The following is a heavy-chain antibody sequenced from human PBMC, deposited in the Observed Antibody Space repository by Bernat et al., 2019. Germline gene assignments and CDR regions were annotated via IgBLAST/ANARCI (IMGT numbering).Heavy chain of an antibody. Sequence: QVQLVQSGAEVKKPGASVTVSCKVSGYTLTELSMHWVRQAPGKGLERMGGFDPEDGETIYAQKFQGRVTMTEDTSTDTAFMELSSLRSEDTAVYYCATAYYDISQGFPSTFDYWGQGTLVTVSS. CDR3: ATAYYDISQGFPSTFDY. V-gene: IGHV1-24*01. D-gene: IGHD3-9*01. CDR2: FDPEDGET. J-gene: IGHJ4*02. CDR1: GYTLTELS.